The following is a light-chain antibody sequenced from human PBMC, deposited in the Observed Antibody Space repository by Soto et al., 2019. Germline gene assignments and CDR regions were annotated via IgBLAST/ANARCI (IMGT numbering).Light chain of an antibody. CDR1: RDISSS. V-gene: IGKV1-27*01. CDR2: AAS. Sequence: DVQMTQSPSSLSASVGDRVTITCRASRDISSSLAWYQQKPGKVPKLLIYAASTLHAGVQSRFSGSGSGTFFTLTINSLQPEDVATYYCQKYNSAPNTFRRGTMLEIK. CDR3: QKYNSAPNT. J-gene: IGKJ2*01.